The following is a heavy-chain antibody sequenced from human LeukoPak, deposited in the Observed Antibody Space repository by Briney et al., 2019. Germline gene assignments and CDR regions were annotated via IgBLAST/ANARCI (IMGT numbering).Heavy chain of an antibody. Sequence: PSETLSLTCTVSGGSISSYYWSWIRQPPGKGLEWIGYIYYSGSTNYNPSLKSRVTISVDTSKNQFSLKLSSVTAADTAVYYCARGKDFWSAEGGYFDYWGQGTLVTVSS. J-gene: IGHJ4*02. CDR2: IYYSGST. V-gene: IGHV4-59*08. D-gene: IGHD3-3*01. CDR1: GGSISSYY. CDR3: ARGKDFWSAEGGYFDY.